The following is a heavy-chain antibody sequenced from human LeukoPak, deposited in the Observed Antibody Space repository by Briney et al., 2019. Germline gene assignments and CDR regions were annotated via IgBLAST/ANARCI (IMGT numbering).Heavy chain of an antibody. V-gene: IGHV3-30*18. D-gene: IGHD1-26*01. J-gene: IGHJ3*01. CDR1: GFSFSSYG. CDR2: ISYDGNTI. Sequence: GGSLRLSCAASGFSFSSYGMHWVRQAPGKGLEWLTVISYDGNTIYYADSVKGRFTISRDNSKNTLYLQMNSLRIEDTAVYYCAKDLSVVGAHDSFDVWGQGTMVTVSS. CDR3: AKDLSVVGAHDSFDV.